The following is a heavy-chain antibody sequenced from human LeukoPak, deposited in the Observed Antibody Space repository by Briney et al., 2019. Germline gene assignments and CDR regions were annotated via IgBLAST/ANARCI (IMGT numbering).Heavy chain of an antibody. J-gene: IGHJ4*02. CDR3: ARFATYGSGTYAFDY. CDR2: ISTSSSYI. Sequence: GGSLRLSCAASGFTFSSYSMNRVRQAPGKGLEWVSSISTSSSYIYYADSVKGRFTISRDNAKNSLYLQMNSLRAEDTAVYYCARFATYGSGTYAFDYWGQGTLVTVSS. V-gene: IGHV3-21*01. D-gene: IGHD3-10*01. CDR1: GFTFSSYS.